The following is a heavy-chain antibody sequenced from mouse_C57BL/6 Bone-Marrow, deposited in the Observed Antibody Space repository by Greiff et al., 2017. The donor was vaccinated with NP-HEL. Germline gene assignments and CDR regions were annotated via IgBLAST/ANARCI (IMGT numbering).Heavy chain of an antibody. CDR3: TTLPYYYGSSRGCYAMDY. V-gene: IGHV14-4*01. D-gene: IGHD1-1*01. CDR2: IDPENGDT. Sequence: EVQLQQSGAELVRPGASVKLSCTASGFNIKDDYMHWVKQRPEQGVEWIGWIDPENGDTEYASKLQGKATITADTSSNTAYLQLSSLTSEATAVYYFTTLPYYYGSSRGCYAMDYWGQGTSVTVSS. J-gene: IGHJ4*01. CDR1: GFNIKDDY.